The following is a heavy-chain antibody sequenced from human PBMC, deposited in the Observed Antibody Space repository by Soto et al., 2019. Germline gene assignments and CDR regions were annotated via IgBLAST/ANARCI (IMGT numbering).Heavy chain of an antibody. V-gene: IGHV3-9*01. D-gene: IGHD3-22*01. J-gene: IGHJ5*02. CDR2: INWNSDTI. Sequence: CGSLRLSCTASGFTFDDYAMHWVRQAPGKGLEWVSGINWNSDTIGYADSVKGRFTISRDTAKKSLFLQMNSLRTEDTAVYYCARGINYYDSSGDSWFDPWGQGTLVTVSS. CDR3: ARGINYYDSSGDSWFDP. CDR1: GFTFDDYA.